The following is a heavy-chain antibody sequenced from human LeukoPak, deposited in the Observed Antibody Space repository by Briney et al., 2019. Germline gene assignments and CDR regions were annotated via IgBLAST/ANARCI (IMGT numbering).Heavy chain of an antibody. Sequence: ASVKVSFKASGYTFTSYYMHWVRQAPGQGLEWMGIINPSGGSTSYAQKFQGRVTTTRDTSTSTVYMELSSLRSEDTAVYYCARDGPRIAALGEDFDYWGQGTLVTVSS. CDR2: INPSGGST. J-gene: IGHJ4*02. CDR1: GYTFTSYY. CDR3: ARDGPRIAALGEDFDY. D-gene: IGHD6-6*01. V-gene: IGHV1-46*01.